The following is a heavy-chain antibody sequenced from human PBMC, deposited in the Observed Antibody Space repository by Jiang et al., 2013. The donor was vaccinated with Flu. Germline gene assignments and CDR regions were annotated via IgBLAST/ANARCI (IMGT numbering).Heavy chain of an antibody. D-gene: IGHD3-10*01. V-gene: IGHV3-30*18. Sequence: GKGLEWVAVISYDGSNKYYADSVKGRFTISRDNSKNTLYLQMNSLRAEDTAVYYCAKDFYYGWEFGDQILSGWFDPWGQGTLVTVSS. CDR2: ISYDGSNK. CDR3: AKDFYYGWEFGDQILSGWFDP. J-gene: IGHJ5*02.